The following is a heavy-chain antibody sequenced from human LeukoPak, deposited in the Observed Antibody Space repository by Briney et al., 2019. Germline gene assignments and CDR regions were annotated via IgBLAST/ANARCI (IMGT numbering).Heavy chain of an antibody. CDR3: AAIAAAALY. V-gene: IGHV3-30*02. CDR2: IRYDESYQ. CDR1: GFTFSGYG. J-gene: IGHJ4*02. Sequence: GGSLRLSCAASGFTFSGYGMRWVHQAPGKGLEWVAYIRYDESYQYYVDSVRGRFTISRDNSKNMLFLQMNSLGAGDTAVYYCAAIAAAALYWGQGAQVTVSS. D-gene: IGHD6-25*01.